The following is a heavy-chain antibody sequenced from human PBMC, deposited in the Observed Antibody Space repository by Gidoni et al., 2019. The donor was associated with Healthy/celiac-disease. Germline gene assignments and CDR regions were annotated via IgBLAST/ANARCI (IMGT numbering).Heavy chain of an antibody. J-gene: IGHJ4*02. CDR3: ARGGYSYGARY. CDR2: IYYSGST. V-gene: IGHV4-31*03. CDR1: GCSISSGGYY. Sequence: QVHLQESGPGLVKPSQTLSLPCTVSGCSISSGGYYWSWIRQQPGKGLEWIGYIYYSGSTYYNPSLKSRVTISVDTSKNQFSLKLSSVTAADTAVYYCARGGYSYGARYWGQGTLVTVSS. D-gene: IGHD5-18*01.